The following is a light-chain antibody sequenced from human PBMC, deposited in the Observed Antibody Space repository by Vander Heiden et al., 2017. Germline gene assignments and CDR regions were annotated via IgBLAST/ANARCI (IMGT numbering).Light chain of an antibody. CDR2: DVS. J-gene: IGLJ2*01. CDR1: SSDVGASNN. Sequence: QSALTQPASVSASPGQSITISCTGTSSDVGASNNVSWYQQFPGKVPKPIIYDVSYRPSGVSNRFSGSKSGNTAAMTISRRQAEDEADYYCCSDTSSNTLVFGGGTKLTVL. V-gene: IGLV2-14*03. CDR3: CSDTSSNTLV.